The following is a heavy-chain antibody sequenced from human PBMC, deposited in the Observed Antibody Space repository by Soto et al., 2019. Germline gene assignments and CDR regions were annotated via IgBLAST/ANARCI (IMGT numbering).Heavy chain of an antibody. D-gene: IGHD6-19*01. Sequence: ASVKVSCKASGYTFTSYAMHWVRQAPGQRLEWMGWINAGNGNTKYSQKFQDRVTITRDTSASTAYMELSSLRSEDTAVYYCVRGLRYSSGWYLVYWGQGTLVTVSS. CDR1: GYTFTSYA. CDR2: INAGNGNT. V-gene: IGHV1-3*01. J-gene: IGHJ4*02. CDR3: VRGLRYSSGWYLVY.